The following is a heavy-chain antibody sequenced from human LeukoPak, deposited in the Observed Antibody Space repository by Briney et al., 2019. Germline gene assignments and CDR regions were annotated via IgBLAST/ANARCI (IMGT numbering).Heavy chain of an antibody. Sequence: SETLSLTCTVSGGSISSSSYYWGWIRQPPGKGLEWSGSIYYSGSTYYNPSLKSRVTISVDTSKKQFSLKLSSVTAADTAVYYCARSSSSCPDYWGQGTLVTVSS. CDR2: IYYSGST. CDR3: ARSSSSCPDY. D-gene: IGHD6-13*01. V-gene: IGHV4-39*07. CDR1: GGSISSSSYY. J-gene: IGHJ4*02.